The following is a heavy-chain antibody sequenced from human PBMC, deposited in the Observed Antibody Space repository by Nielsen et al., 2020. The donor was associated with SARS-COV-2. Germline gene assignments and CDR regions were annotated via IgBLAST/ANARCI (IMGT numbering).Heavy chain of an antibody. CDR2: INPTGGTT. J-gene: IGHJ4*02. D-gene: IGHD4-17*01. Sequence: ASVKVSCKASGYTFTNYYIHWVRQAPGQGLEWMGIINPTGGTTTYAQKFQGRVTMTRDTSTSTVYMDLSSLKSEDTAVYYCARDHYGDNLYDYWGQGTLVIVSS. CDR1: GYTFTNYY. CDR3: ARDHYGDNLYDY. V-gene: IGHV1-46*01.